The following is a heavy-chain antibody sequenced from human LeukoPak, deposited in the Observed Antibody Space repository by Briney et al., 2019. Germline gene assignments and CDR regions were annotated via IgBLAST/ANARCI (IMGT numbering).Heavy chain of an antibody. CDR1: GGSISSSSYY. D-gene: IGHD3-22*01. CDR2: SYYSGCT. CDR3: ARHRSDSSGYYYDYFDY. V-gene: IGHV4-39*01. J-gene: IGHJ4*02. Sequence: PSETLSLTGTGSGGSISSSSYYWGGIRQPPGKGLERIGRSYYSGCTYYNPSLKRRVTTSVDTSKNQSSLKLSSVTAADTAVYYCARHRSDSSGYYYDYFDYWGQGTLVTVSS.